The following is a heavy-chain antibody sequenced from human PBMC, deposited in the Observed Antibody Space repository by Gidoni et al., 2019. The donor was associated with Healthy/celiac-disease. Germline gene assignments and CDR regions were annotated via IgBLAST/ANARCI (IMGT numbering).Heavy chain of an antibody. CDR3: AREAITESFDVDTDLENWYFDL. D-gene: IGHD5-18*01. V-gene: IGHV3-21*03. CDR1: GFTFSSYS. Sequence: EVQLVESGGGLVKPGGSLRLSCAASGFTFSSYSINWVLQAPGKGLEWVSSISSSSSYIYYADSVKGRFTISRDNAKNSLYLQMNSLRAEDTAVYYCAREAITESFDVDTDLENWYFDLWGRGTLVTVSS. CDR2: ISSSSSYI. J-gene: IGHJ2*01.